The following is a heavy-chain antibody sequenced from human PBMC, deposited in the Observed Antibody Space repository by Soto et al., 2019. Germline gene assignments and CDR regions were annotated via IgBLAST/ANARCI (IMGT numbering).Heavy chain of an antibody. CDR3: AFSGNYGVY. D-gene: IGHD1-26*01. Sequence: GGSLRLSCATSGFTFSDYNMNWVRQAPGKGLEWASYISLRSTTIYYADSVKDRFIISRDDAARSLYLQMNSLTYDDTAVYYCAFSGNYGVYWGQGALVTVSS. V-gene: IGHV3-48*02. J-gene: IGHJ4*02. CDR2: ISLRSTTI. CDR1: GFTFSDYN.